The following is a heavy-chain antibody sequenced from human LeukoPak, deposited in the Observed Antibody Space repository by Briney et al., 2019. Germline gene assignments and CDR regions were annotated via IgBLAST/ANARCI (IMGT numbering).Heavy chain of an antibody. J-gene: IGHJ3*02. CDR3: AKQLTAYYDSSDAFDI. V-gene: IGHV1-2*02. CDR2: INPNSGGT. Sequence: ASVKVSCKASGYTFTGYYMHWVRQAPGQGLEWMGWINPNSGGTNYAQKFQGRVTMTRDTSISTAYMELSRLRAEDTALYYCAKQLTAYYDSSDAFDIWGQGTMVIVSS. D-gene: IGHD3-22*01. CDR1: GYTFTGYY.